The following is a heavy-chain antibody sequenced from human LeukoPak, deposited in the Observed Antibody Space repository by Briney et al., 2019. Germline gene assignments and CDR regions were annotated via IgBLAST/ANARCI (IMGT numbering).Heavy chain of an antibody. V-gene: IGHV4-59*01. J-gene: IGHJ5*02. CDR2: IYYSGST. CDR1: GGSISSYY. CDR3: ARCGNFGVVNNWFDP. Sequence: SENLSLTCTVSGGSISSYYWSWIRQPPGKGLEWIGYIYYSGSTNYNPSLKSRVTISVDTSKNQFSLKLSSVTAADTAVYYCARCGNFGVVNNWFDPWGQGTLVTVSS. D-gene: IGHD3-3*01.